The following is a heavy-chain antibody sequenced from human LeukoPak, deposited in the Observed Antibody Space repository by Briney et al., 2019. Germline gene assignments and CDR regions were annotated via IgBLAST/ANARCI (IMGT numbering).Heavy chain of an antibody. CDR3: ARSLRNAFDI. Sequence: GGSLRLSCAASGFNFSSYTMSWFRQAPGKGLEWVSYISHSSGTIYYADSVKGRFTISTDNANNSLYLQMNSLRAEDTAVYYCARSLRNAFDIWGQGTMVTVSS. D-gene: IGHD3-3*01. CDR2: ISHSSGTI. CDR1: GFNFSSYT. J-gene: IGHJ3*02. V-gene: IGHV3-48*01.